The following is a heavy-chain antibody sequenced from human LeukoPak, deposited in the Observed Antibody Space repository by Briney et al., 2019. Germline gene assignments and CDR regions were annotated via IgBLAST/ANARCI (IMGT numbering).Heavy chain of an antibody. V-gene: IGHV3-13*01. CDR3: ARDGSGWYQYGMDV. Sequence: GGSLRLSCAASGFTFSSYAMSWVRQAPGKGLEWVSAIGTAGDTYYPGSVKGRFTISRENAKNSLYLQMNSLRAEDTAVYYCARDGSGWYQYGMDVWGQGTTVTVSS. D-gene: IGHD6-19*01. J-gene: IGHJ6*02. CDR2: IGTAGDT. CDR1: GFTFSSYA.